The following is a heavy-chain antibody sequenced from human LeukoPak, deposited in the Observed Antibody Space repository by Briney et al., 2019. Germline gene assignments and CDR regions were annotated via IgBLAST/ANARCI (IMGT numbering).Heavy chain of an antibody. CDR3: ARGVVGYCSGGSRYGYFQH. D-gene: IGHD2-15*01. CDR1: GFTFSSYS. CDR2: ISSSSSTI. Sequence: PGGSLRLSCAASGFTFSSYSMNWVRQAPGKGLEWVSYISSSSSTIYYADSVKGRFTISRDNAKSSLYLQMNSLRDEDTAVYFCARGVVGYCSGGSRYGYFQHWGQGTLVTVSS. J-gene: IGHJ1*01. V-gene: IGHV3-48*02.